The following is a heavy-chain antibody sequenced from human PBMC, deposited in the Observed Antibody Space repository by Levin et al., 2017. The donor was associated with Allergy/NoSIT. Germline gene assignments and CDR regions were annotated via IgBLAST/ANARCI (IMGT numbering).Heavy chain of an antibody. J-gene: IGHJ3*01. D-gene: IGHD1-14*01. CDR1: GFSFGDFA. CDR2: ITGTGGNT. CDR3: AKKQGGTTGFSFDV. V-gene: IGHV3-23*01. Sequence: RPGGSLRLSCAASGFSFGDFAMAWVRQAPGKGLEWVSVITGTGGNTYYGDSVKGRFTVSRDNSKNTLYLELNSLRAEDTAIYYCAKKQGGTTGFSFDVWGQGTMVTVSS.